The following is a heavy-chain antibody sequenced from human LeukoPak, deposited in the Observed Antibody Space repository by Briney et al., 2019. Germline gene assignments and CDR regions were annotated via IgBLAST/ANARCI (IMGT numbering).Heavy chain of an antibody. J-gene: IGHJ4*02. CDR3: ARGVLYSSSGKDY. D-gene: IGHD6-6*01. Sequence: SQTLSLTCTVSGGSISSGDYYLSWIRQPPGKGLEWLGYIYYSGSTYYNPSLKSLVTISVDTSKNQFSLKLSSVTAADTAVYYCARGVLYSSSGKDYWGQGTLVTVSS. CDR1: GGSISSGDYY. CDR2: IYYSGST. V-gene: IGHV4-30-4*08.